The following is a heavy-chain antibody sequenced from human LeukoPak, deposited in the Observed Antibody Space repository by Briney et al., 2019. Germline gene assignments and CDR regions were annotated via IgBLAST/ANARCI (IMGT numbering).Heavy chain of an antibody. V-gene: IGHV3-23*01. CDR3: ARVDSYWYFDL. CDR2: ISGSGNNT. CDR1: GFTFSDYA. J-gene: IGHJ2*01. D-gene: IGHD3/OR15-3a*01. Sequence: PGGSLRLSCAGSGFTFSDYAMSWVRQAPGKGLEWVSTISGSGNNTFYADSVKGRFTITRDNSRNTLYLQMNSLRDEVTAVYYCARVDSYWYFDLWGRGIPVAVSS.